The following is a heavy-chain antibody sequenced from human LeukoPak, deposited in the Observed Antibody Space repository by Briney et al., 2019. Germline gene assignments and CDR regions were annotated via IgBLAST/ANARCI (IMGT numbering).Heavy chain of an antibody. CDR1: GVSISSANYY. Sequence: SQTLSLTCTVSGVSISSANYYWSWIRQPPGKGLEWIGYIYYSGSTYYNPSLKSRVTISVDTSKNQFSLKLSSVTAADTAVYYCARETLTTPRWFGPWGQGTLVTVSS. CDR3: ARETLTTPRWFGP. CDR2: IYYSGST. V-gene: IGHV4-30-4*01. J-gene: IGHJ5*02. D-gene: IGHD4-17*01.